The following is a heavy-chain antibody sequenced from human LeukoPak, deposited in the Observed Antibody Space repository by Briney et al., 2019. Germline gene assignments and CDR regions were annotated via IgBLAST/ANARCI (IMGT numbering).Heavy chain of an antibody. Sequence: GASVKVSCKVPGYTLTELSMHWVRQAPGKGLEWMGGFDPEDGETIYAQKFQGRVTMTKDTSTDTAYMELSSLRSEDTAVYYCATDLTTGFYYYYYGMDVWGQGTTVTVSS. CDR1: GYTLTELS. J-gene: IGHJ6*02. CDR2: FDPEDGET. V-gene: IGHV1-24*01. D-gene: IGHD4-17*01. CDR3: ATDLTTGFYYYYYGMDV.